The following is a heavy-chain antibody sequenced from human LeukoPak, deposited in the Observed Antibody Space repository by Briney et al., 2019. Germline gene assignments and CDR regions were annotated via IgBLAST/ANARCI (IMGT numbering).Heavy chain of an antibody. V-gene: IGHV4-39*01. CDR1: GGSISSSSYY. CDR3: ARSYGSGSYHDY. D-gene: IGHD3-10*01. CDR2: IYYSGST. J-gene: IGHJ4*02. Sequence: PSETLSLTCIVSGGSISSSSYYWGWIRQPPGKGLEWIGSIYYSGSTYYNPSLKSRVTISVDTSKNQFSLKLSSVTAADTAVYYCARSYGSGSYHDYWGQGTLVTVSS.